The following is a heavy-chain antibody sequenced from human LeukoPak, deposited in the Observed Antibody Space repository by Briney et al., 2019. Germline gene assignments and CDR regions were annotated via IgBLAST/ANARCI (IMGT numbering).Heavy chain of an antibody. D-gene: IGHD3-22*01. CDR3: ARQQYYYDSSGLDAFDI. CDR2: IYYSGST. Sequence: SETLSLTCTVSGGSISSSSYYWGWIRQPPGKGLEWIGSIYYSGSTYYNPSLKSRVTISVDTSKNQFSLKLSSVTAADTAVYYCARQQYYYDSSGLDAFDIWGQGTMATVSS. CDR1: GGSISSSSYY. J-gene: IGHJ3*02. V-gene: IGHV4-39*01.